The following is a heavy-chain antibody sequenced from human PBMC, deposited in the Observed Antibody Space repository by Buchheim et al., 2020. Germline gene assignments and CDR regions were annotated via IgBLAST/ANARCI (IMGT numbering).Heavy chain of an antibody. D-gene: IGHD5-12*01. CDR3: AKDDYDSNGMGV. CDR1: GFTFSSYG. Sequence: QVQLVESGGGVVQPGRSLRLSCAASGFTFSSYGMHWVRQAPGKGLEWVAVISYDGSNKYYADSVKGRFTISRDNSKNTLYLQMNSLRAEDTAVYYCAKDDYDSNGMGVWGQGTT. CDR2: ISYDGSNK. J-gene: IGHJ6*02. V-gene: IGHV3-30*18.